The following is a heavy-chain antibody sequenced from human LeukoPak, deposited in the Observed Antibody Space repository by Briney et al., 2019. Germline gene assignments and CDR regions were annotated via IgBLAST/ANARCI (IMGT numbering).Heavy chain of an antibody. CDR2: IKHDGSEK. J-gene: IGHJ6*02. CDR3: ARDYLYPMDV. D-gene: IGHD5/OR15-5a*01. V-gene: IGHV3-7*04. Sequence: PGGSLRLSCEASGFTFRIYWMSWVRQAPGKGLEWVANIKHDGSEKYYVDSVKGRFTISRDNAKNSLYLQMNSLRAEDTAVYYCARDYLYPMDVWGQGTTVTVSS. CDR1: GFTFRIYW.